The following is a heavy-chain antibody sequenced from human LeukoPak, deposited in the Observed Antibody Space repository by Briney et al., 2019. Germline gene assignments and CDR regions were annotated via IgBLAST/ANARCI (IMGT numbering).Heavy chain of an antibody. D-gene: IGHD2-21*02. CDR1: GGTFSSYA. CDR3: ARTAYCGGDCYDAFDI. V-gene: IGHV1-69*06. CDR2: IIPIFGTA. Sequence: SVKVSCKASGGTFSSYAISWVRQAPGQGLEWMGGIIPIFGTANYAQKFQGRVTITADKSTTTAYMELSSLRSEDTAVYYCARTAYCGGDCYDAFDIWGQGTMVTVSS. J-gene: IGHJ3*02.